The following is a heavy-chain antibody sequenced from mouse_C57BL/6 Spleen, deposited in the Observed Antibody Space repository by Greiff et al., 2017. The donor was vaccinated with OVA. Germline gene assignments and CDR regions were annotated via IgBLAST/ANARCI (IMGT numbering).Heavy chain of an antibody. V-gene: IGHV8-8*01. CDR1: GFSLSTFGMG. D-gene: IGHD4-1*01. CDR2: IWWDDAK. CDR3: ARNWDVDYAMDY. J-gene: IGHJ4*01. Sequence: QVTLKVSGPGILQPSQTLSLTCSFSGFSLSTFGMGVGWIRQPSGKGLDWLAHIWWDDAKYYNPALKSRLTISKDTSKNQIFLKIANVDTADTATYYCARNWDVDYAMDYWGQGTSVTVSS.